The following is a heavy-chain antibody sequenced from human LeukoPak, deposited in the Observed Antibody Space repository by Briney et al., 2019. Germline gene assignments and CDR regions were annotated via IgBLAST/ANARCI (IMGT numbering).Heavy chain of an antibody. CDR3: AQAPEYSGTYYTFDS. CDR2: ISHSGGRT. Sequence: GGSLRLSCATSGFTFTIYAMNWVRQAPGKGLEWVSAISHSGGRTYYADSVKGRLTISRDNSKNTLYLQMNSLRAEDTAVYYCAQAPEYSGTYYTFDSWGQGTLVTVSS. V-gene: IGHV3-23*01. J-gene: IGHJ4*02. CDR1: GFTFTIYA. D-gene: IGHD1-26*01.